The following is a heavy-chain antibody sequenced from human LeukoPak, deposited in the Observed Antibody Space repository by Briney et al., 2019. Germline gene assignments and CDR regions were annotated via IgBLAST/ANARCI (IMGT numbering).Heavy chain of an antibody. CDR1: GFIFTSYW. D-gene: IGHD6-19*01. J-gene: IGHJ4*02. Sequence: GGNLRLSCAASGFIFTSYWMHWVRQAPGKGLVWVSRINSDGSRTNYADSVKGRFTMSRDNAKNTLFLQMNSLRAEDTAVYYCARVPHSYSSGWLGYFDYWGQGTLVPVSS. V-gene: IGHV3-74*01. CDR2: INSDGSRT. CDR3: ARVPHSYSSGWLGYFDY.